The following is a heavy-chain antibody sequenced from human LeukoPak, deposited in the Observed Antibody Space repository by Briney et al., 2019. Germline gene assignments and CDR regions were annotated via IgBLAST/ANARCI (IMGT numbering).Heavy chain of an antibody. V-gene: IGHV3-7*01. J-gene: IGHJ4*02. CDR1: GFTFSSYS. Sequence: GGSLRLSCAASGFTFSSYSMNWVRQAPGKGLEWVANIKQDRSEKYYVDSVKGRFTISRDNAKNSLYLQMNSLRAEDTAVYYCARVYSSFYYFDYWAREPWSPSPQ. CDR3: ARVYSSFYYFDY. CDR2: IKQDRSEK. D-gene: IGHD6-6*01.